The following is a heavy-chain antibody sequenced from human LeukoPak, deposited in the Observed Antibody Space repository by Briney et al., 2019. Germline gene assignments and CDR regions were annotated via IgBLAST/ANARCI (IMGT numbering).Heavy chain of an antibody. Sequence: TGGSLRLSCAASGFTVSSNYMSWVRQAPGKGLEWVSVIYSGGSTYNADSVKGRFTISRDNSKNTLYLQMNSLRAEDTAVYYCANRDFWSGYHYWGQGTLVTVSS. CDR1: GFTVSSNY. V-gene: IGHV3-53*01. D-gene: IGHD3-3*01. CDR3: ANRDFWSGYHY. CDR2: IYSGGST. J-gene: IGHJ4*02.